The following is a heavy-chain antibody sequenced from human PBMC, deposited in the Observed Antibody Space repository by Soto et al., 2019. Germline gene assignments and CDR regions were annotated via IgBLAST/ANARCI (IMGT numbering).Heavy chain of an antibody. J-gene: IGHJ4*02. D-gene: IGHD6-19*01. CDR1: GGSISNYH. CDR3: AGSFSVAGHFDF. CDR2: TYHIGST. V-gene: IGHV4-59*08. Sequence: SETLSFTCTVSGGSISNYHWNWIRQPPGKGLEWIAYTYHIGSTNYNPSLKSRVTISLDTSKSQFSLKLSSVTAADTAVYYCAGSFSVAGHFDFWGQGTLVTVSS.